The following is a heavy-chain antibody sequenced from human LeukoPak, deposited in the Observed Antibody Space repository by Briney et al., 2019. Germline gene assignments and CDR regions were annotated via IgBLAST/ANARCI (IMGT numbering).Heavy chain of an antibody. CDR3: ARAGYSSGWPSYYYYYMDV. D-gene: IGHD6-19*01. CDR1: GFTVSSNY. J-gene: IGHJ6*03. CDR2: IYSGGST. Sequence: PGGSLRLSCAASGFTVSSNYMSWVRQAPGKGLEWVSVIYSGGSTYYADSVKGRFTISRDNSKNTLYLQMGSLRAEDMAVYYCARAGYSSGWPSYYYYYMDVWGKGTTVTISS. V-gene: IGHV3-66*01.